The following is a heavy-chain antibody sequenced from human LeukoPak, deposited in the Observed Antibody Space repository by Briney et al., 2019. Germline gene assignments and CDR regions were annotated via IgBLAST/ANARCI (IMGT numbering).Heavy chain of an antibody. Sequence: SETLSLTCTVSGGSISSGSYYWSWIRQPAGKGLEWIGRIYTSGSTNYNPSLKSRVTMSVDTSKNQFSLKLSSVTAADTAVYYCARDHGIVVAPYFDYWGQGTLVTVSS. CDR2: IYTSGST. CDR1: GGSISSGSYY. D-gene: IGHD3-22*01. V-gene: IGHV4-61*02. J-gene: IGHJ4*02. CDR3: ARDHGIVVAPYFDY.